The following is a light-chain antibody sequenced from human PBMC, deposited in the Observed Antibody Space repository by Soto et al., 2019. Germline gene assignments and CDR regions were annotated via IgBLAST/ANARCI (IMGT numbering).Light chain of an antibody. J-gene: IGKJ4*01. CDR2: DAS. CDR3: QQFNSYPLS. V-gene: IGKV1-13*02. Sequence: AIQLTQSPSSLSASVGDRVTITCRASQGISSALAWYQHKSGKPPKSLIYDASSLESGVPSRFSGTGSGTDFTLTISSLQTEDFATYYCQQFNSYPLSFDGGTKVEI. CDR1: QGISSA.